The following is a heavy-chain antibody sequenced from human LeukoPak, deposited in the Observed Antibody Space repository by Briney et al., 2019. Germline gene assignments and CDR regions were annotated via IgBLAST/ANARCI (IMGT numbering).Heavy chain of an antibody. CDR3: ARGRGGKDCSGGSCYSYDYYYYYMDV. D-gene: IGHD2-15*01. Sequence: ASVKVSCKASVGTFSSYAVSWVRQAPGQGLQWMGGILPIFGKAHYAQKFQGRVTITADTSTSTAYMELRSLRSEDTAVYYCARGRGGKDCSGGSCYSYDYYYYYMDVWGKGTTVTVSS. CDR1: VGTFSSYA. V-gene: IGHV1-69*06. CDR2: ILPIFGKA. J-gene: IGHJ6*03.